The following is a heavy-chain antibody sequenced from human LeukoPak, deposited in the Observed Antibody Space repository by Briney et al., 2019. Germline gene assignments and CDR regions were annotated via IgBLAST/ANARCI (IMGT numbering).Heavy chain of an antibody. V-gene: IGHV3-30-3*01. D-gene: IGHD2-21*02. J-gene: IGHJ4*02. CDR1: GFTFSSYA. CDR3: ARDEHIVVVTAIDY. CDR2: ISYDGSNN. Sequence: GRSLRLSCAASGFTFSSYAMHWVRQAPGKGLEWVAVISYDGSNNYYADSVKGRFTISRDNSKNTLYLQMNSLRAEDTGVYYCARDEHIVVVTAIDYWGQGTLVTVSS.